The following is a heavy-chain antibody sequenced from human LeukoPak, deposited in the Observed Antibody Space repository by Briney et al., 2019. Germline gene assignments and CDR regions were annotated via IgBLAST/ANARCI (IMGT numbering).Heavy chain of an antibody. CDR3: ARHSGLYSSSWPFQH. Sequence: SETLSLTCTVSGGSISSYYWSWIRQPPGKGLEWIGYIYYSGSTNYNPSLKSRVTISVDTSKNQFSLKLSSVTAADTAVYYCARHSGLYSSSWPFQHWGQGTLVTVSS. CDR2: IYYSGST. D-gene: IGHD6-13*01. CDR1: GGSISSYY. V-gene: IGHV4-59*08. J-gene: IGHJ1*01.